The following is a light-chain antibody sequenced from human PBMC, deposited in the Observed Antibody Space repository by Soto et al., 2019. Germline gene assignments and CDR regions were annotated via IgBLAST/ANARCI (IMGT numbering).Light chain of an antibody. CDR2: DVS. CDR1: SIDVGDYNY. V-gene: IGLV2-14*03. Sequence: QSVLTQPASVSGSPGQSITISCTGTSIDVGDYNYVSWYQHHPGKAPKLLIYDVSNRPSGVSNRFSASKSGNTASLTISGLQAEDEADYYCSSYTSSSTLVVFGGGTKLTVL. CDR3: SSYTSSSTLVV. J-gene: IGLJ2*01.